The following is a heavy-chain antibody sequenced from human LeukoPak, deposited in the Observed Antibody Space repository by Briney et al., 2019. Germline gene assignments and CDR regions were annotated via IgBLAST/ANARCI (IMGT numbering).Heavy chain of an antibody. CDR2: IWYDGSNK. V-gene: IGHV3-33*01. CDR1: GFTFSSYG. J-gene: IGHJ4*02. Sequence: KPGGSLRLSRAASGFTFSSYGMHWVRQAPGKGLEWVAVIWYDGSNKYYADSVKGRFTISRDNSKNTLYLQMNSLRADDTAVYYCARDRGALTYSFDYWGQGTLVTVSS. CDR3: ARDRGALTYSFDY. D-gene: IGHD1-26*01.